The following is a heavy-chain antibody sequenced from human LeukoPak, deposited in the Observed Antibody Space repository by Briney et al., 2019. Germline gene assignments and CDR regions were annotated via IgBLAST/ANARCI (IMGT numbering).Heavy chain of an antibody. D-gene: IGHD3-3*01. J-gene: IGHJ4*02. CDR3: ASAARPASSGPSDY. CDR1: GFTFSSYS. Sequence: GGSLRLSCAASGFTFSSYSMNWVRQAPGKGLEWVSSISSSGSYIYYADSVKGRFTISRDNAKNSLYLQMNSLRAEDTAVYYCASAARPASSGPSDYWGQGTLVTVSS. V-gene: IGHV3-21*01. CDR2: ISSSGSYI.